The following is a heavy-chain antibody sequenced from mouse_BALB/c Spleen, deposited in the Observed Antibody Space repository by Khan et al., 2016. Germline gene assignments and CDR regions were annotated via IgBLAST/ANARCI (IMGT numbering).Heavy chain of an antibody. J-gene: IGHJ2*01. V-gene: IGHV9-3-1*01. D-gene: IGHD2-1*01. CDR2: INTYTGES. CDR1: GYTFTDYG. Sequence: QIQLVQSGPELKKPGETVKISCKASGYTFTDYGMNWVKQAPGKGLKWMGRINTYTGESTYADDFKGRFAFALETSASTAYLQINNLKNEYPATSFCGKGFGKYGFFDFWGQGTTLTVSS. CDR3: GKGFGKYGFFDF.